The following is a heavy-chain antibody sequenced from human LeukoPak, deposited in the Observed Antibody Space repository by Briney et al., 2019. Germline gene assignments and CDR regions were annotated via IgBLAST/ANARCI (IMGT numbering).Heavy chain of an antibody. CDR3: ARSTGAMIASRVWFDP. J-gene: IGHJ5*02. D-gene: IGHD3-22*01. V-gene: IGHV4-59*01. CDR1: GGPISSYY. CDR2: IYYSGGT. Sequence: PSETLSLTCTVSGGPISSYYWSWLRQPPGKGLEWLGYIYYSGGTNYNPSLKSRVTISVDTSKNQFSLKLTSVTAADTAVYYCARSTGAMIASRVWFDPWGQGTLVTVSS.